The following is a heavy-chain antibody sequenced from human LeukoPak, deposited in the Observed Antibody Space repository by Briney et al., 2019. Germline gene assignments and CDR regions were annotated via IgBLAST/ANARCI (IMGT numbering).Heavy chain of an antibody. Sequence: ASVKVSCKASGYTFTGYYMHWVRQAPGQGLEWMGWINPNSSGTNYAQKFQGRLTFTTDTSATTAYMELSGLRSEDTAVYYCAREMLDIRIRGPRDWFDPWGQGSLVTVSS. V-gene: IGHV1-2*02. J-gene: IGHJ5*02. CDR3: AREMLDIRIRGPRDWFDP. CDR2: INPNSSGT. D-gene: IGHD3-16*01. CDR1: GYTFTGYY.